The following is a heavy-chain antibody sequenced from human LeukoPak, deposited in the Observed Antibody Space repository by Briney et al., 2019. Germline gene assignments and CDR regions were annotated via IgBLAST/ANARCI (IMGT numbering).Heavy chain of an antibody. CDR1: GYSSSSGYY. CDR2: IYHSGST. Sequence: NPSETLSLTGAVSGYSSSSGYYWAWIRQPPGKWPEWIGSIYHSGSTHYNPSLKSRVTISVDTSKNHFSLKLSSVTAADTAVYYCARNSSSGYFDYWGQGTLVTVSS. D-gene: IGHD6-6*01. V-gene: IGHV4-38-2*01. CDR3: ARNSSSGYFDY. J-gene: IGHJ4*02.